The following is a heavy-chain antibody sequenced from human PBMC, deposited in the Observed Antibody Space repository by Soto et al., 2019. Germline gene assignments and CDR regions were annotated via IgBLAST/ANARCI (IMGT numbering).Heavy chain of an antibody. J-gene: IGHJ5*02. CDR1: GGSISSSNW. D-gene: IGHD3-22*01. V-gene: IGHV4-4*02. Sequence: SETLYLTCAVSGGSISSSNWWSWVRQPTGKGLEWIGEIYHSGSTNYNPSLKSRVTISVDKSKNQFSLKLSSVTAADTAVYYCAVAHYYYDSSGSSPGFDPWGQGTLVTVSS. CDR2: IYHSGST. CDR3: AVAHYYYDSSGSSPGFDP.